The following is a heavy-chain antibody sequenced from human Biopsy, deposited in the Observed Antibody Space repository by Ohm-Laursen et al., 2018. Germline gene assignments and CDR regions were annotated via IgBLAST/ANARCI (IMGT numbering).Heavy chain of an antibody. CDR1: GESFNGYY. CDR2: INHSGRT. Sequence: SLTLSLTCAVYGESFNGYYWSWIRQTPGKGLEWIGEINHSGRTNYNPSLKSRVTISVDTSKNQFSLKVRSVAAADTAVYYCVRGVDYYDPYHYYALDVWGQGTTVTVSS. CDR3: VRGVDYYDPYHYYALDV. J-gene: IGHJ6*02. D-gene: IGHD3-22*01. V-gene: IGHV4-34*01.